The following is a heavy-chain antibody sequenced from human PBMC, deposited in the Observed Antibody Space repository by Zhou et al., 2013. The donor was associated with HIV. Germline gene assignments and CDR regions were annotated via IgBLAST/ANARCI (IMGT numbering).Heavy chain of an antibody. CDR1: RGTFNNFA. CDR3: ASNFKDYYDSSGYYFSLGY. J-gene: IGHJ4*02. D-gene: IGHD3-22*01. V-gene: IGHV1-69*12. Sequence: QVRLVQSGAEVKKPGSSVKVSCKASRGTFNNFAYSWVRQAPGQGLEWMGGIIPIFRTPNYAQRFQGRVTITADESTSTAYMELSSLRSEDTAVYYCASNFKDYYDSSGYYFSLGYWGQGTLVTVSS. CDR2: IIPIFRTP.